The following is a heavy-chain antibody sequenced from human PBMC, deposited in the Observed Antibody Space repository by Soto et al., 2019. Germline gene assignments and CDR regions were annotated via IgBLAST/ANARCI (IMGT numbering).Heavy chain of an antibody. CDR1: GGSISSSSYY. V-gene: IGHV4-39*01. CDR2: IYYSGST. Sequence: SETLSLTCTVSGGSISSSSYYWGWIRQPPGKGLEWIGSIYYSGSTYYNPSLKSRVTISVDTSKNQFSLKLSSVTAADTAVYYCARQHGGNHFDYWGQGTLVTVSS. CDR3: ARQHGGNHFDY. D-gene: IGHD2-15*01. J-gene: IGHJ4*02.